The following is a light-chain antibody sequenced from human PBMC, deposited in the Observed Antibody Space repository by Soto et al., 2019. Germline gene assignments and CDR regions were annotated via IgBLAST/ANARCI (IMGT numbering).Light chain of an antibody. CDR1: TSNIGKYY. Sequence: QSVLSQPPSVSAALGQRVTISCSGSTSNIGKYYVSWYQQVPGTAPRLLIYDNNQRPSGIPDRFSGSKSGTSATLAITGLQTGDEADYYCATWDGGLTPQGVFGTGTKLTVL. CDR2: DNN. CDR3: ATWDGGLTPQGV. V-gene: IGLV1-51*01. J-gene: IGLJ1*01.